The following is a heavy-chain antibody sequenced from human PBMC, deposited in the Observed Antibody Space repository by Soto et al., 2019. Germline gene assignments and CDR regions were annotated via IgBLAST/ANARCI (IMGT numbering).Heavy chain of an antibody. Sequence: SVKVSCKASGGTFSSYTISWVRQAPGQGLEWMGRIIPILGIANYAQRFQGRVTITADKSTSTAYMELSSLRSEDTAVYYCARVLILERPGGYYYYMDVWGKGTTVTFSS. CDR2: IIPILGIA. V-gene: IGHV1-69*02. D-gene: IGHD1-1*01. CDR3: ARVLILERPGGYYYYMDV. CDR1: GGTFSSYT. J-gene: IGHJ6*03.